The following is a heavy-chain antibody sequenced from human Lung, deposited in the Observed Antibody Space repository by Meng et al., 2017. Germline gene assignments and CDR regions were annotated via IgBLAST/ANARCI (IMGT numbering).Heavy chain of an antibody. J-gene: IGHJ4*02. D-gene: IGHD4-11*01. CDR3: ARGPTTMAHDFDY. Sequence: QVQLQQWGAGLLKPLETLSLACVVSGGSFSDYYGSWIRQPPGKGLEWIGEINHSGSTNYNPSLESRATISVDTSQNNLSLKLSSVTAADSAVYYCARGPTTMAHDFDYWGQGTLVTVSS. CDR2: INHSGST. V-gene: IGHV4-34*01. CDR1: GGSFSDYY.